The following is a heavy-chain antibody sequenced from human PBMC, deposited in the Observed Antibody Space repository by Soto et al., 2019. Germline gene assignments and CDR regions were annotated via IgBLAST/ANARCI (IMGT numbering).Heavy chain of an antibody. J-gene: IGHJ5*02. Sequence: QVQLVQSGAEVKKPGASVKVFCKASGDTFTSYTMHWVRQARGQRLEWLAWINVGNGNTKYSQTFQGRVTITRDTSVFTVYMALRSLRCEETALYYCAAARCGGDWPSPSYNWFIPWGQATMV. CDR2: INVGNGNT. CDR3: AAARCGGDWPSPSYNWFIP. CDR1: GDTFTSYT. D-gene: IGHD2-21*02. V-gene: IGHV1-3*01.